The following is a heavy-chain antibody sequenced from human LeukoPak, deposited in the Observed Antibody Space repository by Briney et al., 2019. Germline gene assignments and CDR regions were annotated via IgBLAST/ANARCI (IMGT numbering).Heavy chain of an antibody. J-gene: IGHJ4*02. CDR1: GFTVSSFY. D-gene: IGHD3-22*01. CDR3: ASYYYDSSGTSQ. V-gene: IGHV3-53*01. Sequence: GGSLRLSCVASGFTVSSFYMTWVRQAPGRGLEWVSVIYSDGSTYYADSVKGRFTISRDNSKNTLYLQMNSLRDEDTAVYYCASYYYDSSGTSQWGQGTLVTVSS. CDR2: IYSDGST.